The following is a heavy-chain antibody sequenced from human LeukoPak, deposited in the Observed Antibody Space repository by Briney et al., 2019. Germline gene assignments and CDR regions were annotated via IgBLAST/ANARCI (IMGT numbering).Heavy chain of an antibody. Sequence: PGGSLRLSCVASGFTFSSYAMSWVRQAPGKGLEWVSGISGSGGSTYYADSVKGRFTISRDNSKNTLYLQMNSLRPEDTAVYYCARLVWNYQGDYWGQGTLVTVSS. D-gene: IGHD1-7*01. CDR3: ARLVWNYQGDY. V-gene: IGHV3-23*01. CDR2: ISGSGGST. CDR1: GFTFSSYA. J-gene: IGHJ4*02.